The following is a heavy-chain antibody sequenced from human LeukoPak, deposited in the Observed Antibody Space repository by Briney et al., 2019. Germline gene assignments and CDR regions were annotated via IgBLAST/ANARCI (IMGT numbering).Heavy chain of an antibody. V-gene: IGHV3-33*01. CDR3: ARDALGMDV. CDR1: GFTFSSYG. Sequence: GGSLRLSCAASGFTFSSYGMHWVRQAPGKGLEWVAVIWYDGSNRYYADSVKGRFTISRDNSKNTLYLRMNSLRAEDTAVYYCARDALGMDVWGQGTTVTVSS. CDR2: IWYDGSNR. J-gene: IGHJ6*02.